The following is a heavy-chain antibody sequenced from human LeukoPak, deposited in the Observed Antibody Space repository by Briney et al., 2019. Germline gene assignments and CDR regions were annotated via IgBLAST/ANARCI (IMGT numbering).Heavy chain of an antibody. CDR2: IYHSGST. J-gene: IGHJ3*02. V-gene: IGHV4-38-2*01. CDR3: ARPLDDYVWGSYRFDAFDI. Sequence: PSETLSLTCAVSGYSLSSGYYWGWTRQPPGKGLEWIGSIYHSGSTYYNPSLKSRVTISVDTSKNQFSLKLSSVTAADTAVYYCARPLDDYVWGSYRFDAFDIWGQGTMVTVSS. CDR1: GYSLSSGYY. D-gene: IGHD3-16*02.